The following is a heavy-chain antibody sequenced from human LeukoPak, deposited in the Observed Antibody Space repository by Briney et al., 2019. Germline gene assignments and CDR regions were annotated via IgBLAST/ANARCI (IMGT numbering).Heavy chain of an antibody. D-gene: IGHD3-10*01. CDR2: ISSSISYI. CDR1: GFTFSSYS. J-gene: IGHJ4*02. CDR3: ARDLGGFLDY. V-gene: IGHV3-21*01. Sequence: PGGSLRLSCAASGFTFSSYSMNWVRQAPGEGLEWVSSISSSISYIYYADSVKGRFTISRDNAKNSLYLQMNSLRAEDTAVYYCARDLGGFLDYWGQGTLVTVSS.